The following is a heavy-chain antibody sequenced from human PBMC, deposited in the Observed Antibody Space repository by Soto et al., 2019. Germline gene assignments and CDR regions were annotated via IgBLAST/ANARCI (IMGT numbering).Heavy chain of an antibody. V-gene: IGHV4-30-4*01. CDR3: ARVEGSMIVVDNWFDP. CDR1: GGSIRSGDYY. Sequence: QVQLQESGPGLVKPSQTLSLTCTVSGGSIRSGDYYWSWIRQPPGKGLEWIGYIYYSGSTYYNPSLKSRVTISVDTSQNQFSLKMSSVTAADTAVYYCARVEGSMIVVDNWFDPWGQGTLVTVSS. CDR2: IYYSGST. J-gene: IGHJ5*02. D-gene: IGHD3-22*01.